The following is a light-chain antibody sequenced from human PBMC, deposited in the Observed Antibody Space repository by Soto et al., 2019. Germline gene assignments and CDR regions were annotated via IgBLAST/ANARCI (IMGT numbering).Light chain of an antibody. CDR2: LGS. CDR3: MQPLQAWT. Sequence: EIVLTHSPLSLHVTPGEPATISCRSSQSLLQSSGHNFLDWYLQKPGQSPQLLIYLGSNRAYGVPDRFRGSGSGTDFTLKISRVEAEHVGVYSCMQPLQAWTFGQGTKVEIX. J-gene: IGKJ1*01. V-gene: IGKV2-28*01. CDR1: QSLLQSSGHNF.